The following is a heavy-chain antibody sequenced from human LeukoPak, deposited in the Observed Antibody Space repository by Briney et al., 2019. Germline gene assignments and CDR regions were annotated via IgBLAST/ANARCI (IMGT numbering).Heavy chain of an antibody. V-gene: IGHV3-11*01. Sequence: GGPLRLSCAVSGFTFSDYYMSWIRQAPGKGLEWVSYIGSTGSTIFYADSVKGRFTISRDNAQNSLYLQMNSLRVEDTAVYYCAREGGGGPLDYWGQGTLVTVSS. J-gene: IGHJ4*02. CDR1: GFTFSDYY. CDR3: AREGGGGPLDY. CDR2: IGSTGSTI. D-gene: IGHD2-15*01.